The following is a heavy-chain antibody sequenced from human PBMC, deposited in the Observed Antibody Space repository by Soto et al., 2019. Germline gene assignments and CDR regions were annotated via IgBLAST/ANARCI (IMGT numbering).Heavy chain of an antibody. CDR1: GYIFVNYG. D-gene: IGHD3-16*01. CDR3: VMVDNYVTPTPRDV. Sequence: QVQLVQSGDEVKKPGASVKVSCKASGYIFVNYGIAWVRQAPGQGLEWMGWISPYTGNTHSASKVQGRLTMNSDTSTSTAYMGLGSLTSDDTAVYYCVMVDNYVTPTPRDVWGQGTTVTVSS. V-gene: IGHV1-18*01. J-gene: IGHJ6*02. CDR2: ISPYTGNT.